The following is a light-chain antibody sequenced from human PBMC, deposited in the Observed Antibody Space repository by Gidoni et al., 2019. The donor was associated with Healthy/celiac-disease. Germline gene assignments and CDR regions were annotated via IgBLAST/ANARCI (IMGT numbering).Light chain of an antibody. CDR3: QHYDNLPLT. J-gene: IGKJ4*01. Sequence: DIQMTQSPSSLSASVGDRVTITCQASQDISNYLNWYQQKPGKAPKLLIYDASNLETAVPSRFSGSGSETDFTFTIISLQPVAIATYYCQHYDNLPLTFGGGTKVEIK. V-gene: IGKV1-33*01. CDR1: QDISNY. CDR2: DAS.